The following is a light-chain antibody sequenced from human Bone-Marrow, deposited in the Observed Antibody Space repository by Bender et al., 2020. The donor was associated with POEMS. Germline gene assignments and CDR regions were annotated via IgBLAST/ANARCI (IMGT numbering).Light chain of an antibody. V-gene: IGLV1-44*01. CDR2: NNS. J-gene: IGLJ3*02. CDR3: ATWDDSLNGWV. CDR1: SSKFGSYP. Sequence: QSVLTQPPSASGTPGQRVTISCSGSSSKFGSYPVNWYQQLPGAAPKLVIFNNSQRPSGVPDRFSGSNSGTSASLAISGLLSDDEADFYCATWDDSLNGWVFGGGTKRTVL.